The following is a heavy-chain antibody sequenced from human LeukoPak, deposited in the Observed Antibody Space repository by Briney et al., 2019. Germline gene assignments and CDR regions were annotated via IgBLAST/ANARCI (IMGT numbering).Heavy chain of an antibody. Sequence: PGGSLRLSCAASGFTVSSHYMSWVRQAPGKGLEWVSVIYSGGATFYADSVTGRFTISRDNSKNTLYLQMNSLRADDTAVYYCAREPPSGSYPDYWGQGTLVTVSS. V-gene: IGHV3-53*01. CDR3: AREPPSGSYPDY. CDR2: IYSGGAT. J-gene: IGHJ4*02. D-gene: IGHD1-26*01. CDR1: GFTVSSHY.